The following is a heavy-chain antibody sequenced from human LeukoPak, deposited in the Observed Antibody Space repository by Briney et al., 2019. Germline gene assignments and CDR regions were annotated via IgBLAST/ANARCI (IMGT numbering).Heavy chain of an antibody. D-gene: IGHD3-22*01. V-gene: IGHV1-18*01. CDR1: GYTFTSYG. J-gene: IGHJ4*02. CDR2: ISAYNGNT. Sequence: ASVKVSCKASGYTFTSYGISWVRQAPGQGLEWMGWISAYNGNTNYAQKLQGRVTMTTDTSTSTAYMELRSLRSDDTAVYYCARGLKGFHYYDSSGNMGVDYWGQGTLVTVSS. CDR3: ARGLKGFHYYDSSGNMGVDY.